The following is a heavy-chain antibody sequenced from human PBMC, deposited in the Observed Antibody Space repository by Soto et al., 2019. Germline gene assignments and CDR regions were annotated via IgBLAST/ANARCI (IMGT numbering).Heavy chain of an antibody. V-gene: IGHV4-4*02. Sequence: PAEALSLTCAVFGGFISSSNLWSWVRQPPGKGLEWIGEIYHSGSTNYNPSLKSRVTISVDTSKNQFSLKLSSVTAADTAVYYCARVIRNGTTSTYFDYWGQGTLLTVSS. D-gene: IGHD1-7*01. CDR2: IYHSGST. CDR1: GGFISSSNL. CDR3: ARVIRNGTTSTYFDY. J-gene: IGHJ4*02.